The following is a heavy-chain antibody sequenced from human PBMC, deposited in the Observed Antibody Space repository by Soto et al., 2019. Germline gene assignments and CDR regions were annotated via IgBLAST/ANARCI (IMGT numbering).Heavy chain of an antibody. CDR2: ISGSGGST. CDR1: GFTFSSYA. Sequence: GGSLRLSCAASGFTFSSYAMSWVRQAPGKGLEWVSAISGSGGSTYYADSWKGRFTISRDNSKNTLYMQMNSLRAEDTAVYYCAKDRYGDPESFDYWGQGTLVTVSS. V-gene: IGHV3-23*01. D-gene: IGHD4-17*01. CDR3: AKDRYGDPESFDY. J-gene: IGHJ4*02.